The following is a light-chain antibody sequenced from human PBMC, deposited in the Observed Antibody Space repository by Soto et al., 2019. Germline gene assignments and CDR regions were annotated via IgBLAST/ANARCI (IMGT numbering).Light chain of an antibody. CDR2: GPS. Sequence: EIVLTQSPGTLSLSPGERATLSCRASQSVSSSYLAWYQQKPGQAPGLLIYGPSSRATGIPDRFSGSGSETAFXXXXSRXXPEDFAVYYCQQYGSSPRFTFGPGTKVDIK. J-gene: IGKJ3*01. CDR1: QSVSSSY. CDR3: QQYGSSPRFT. V-gene: IGKV3-20*01.